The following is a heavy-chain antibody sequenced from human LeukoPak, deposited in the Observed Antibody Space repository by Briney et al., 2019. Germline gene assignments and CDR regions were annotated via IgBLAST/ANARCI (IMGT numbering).Heavy chain of an antibody. CDR1: SASISSYY. CDR2: IQNTGGT. D-gene: IGHD6-19*01. CDR3: VKHGSGWSFDY. Sequence: SETLSLTCTVSSASISSYYWGWIRQSPGKGLEWIGYIQNTGGTNYNPSLNSRVSISKDTSKNQFSLQLSSVTAADTAVYYCVKHGSGWSFDYWGLGTLVTVSS. V-gene: IGHV4-59*01. J-gene: IGHJ4*02.